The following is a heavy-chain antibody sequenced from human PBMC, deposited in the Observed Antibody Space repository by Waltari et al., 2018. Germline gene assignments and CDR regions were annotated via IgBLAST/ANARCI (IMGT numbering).Heavy chain of an antibody. V-gene: IGHV1-69*01. CDR2: IIPIFGTA. Sequence: QVQLVQSGAAVKKPGSSVKVSCKASGGTFSSYAIRWVRQAPGQGLAWMGGIIPIFGTANYAQKFQGRVTITADESTSTAYMELSSLRSEDTAVYYCAREVGCSSTSCYGGLVDYWGQGTLVTVSS. CDR3: AREVGCSSTSCYGGLVDY. CDR1: GGTFSSYA. D-gene: IGHD2-2*01. J-gene: IGHJ4*02.